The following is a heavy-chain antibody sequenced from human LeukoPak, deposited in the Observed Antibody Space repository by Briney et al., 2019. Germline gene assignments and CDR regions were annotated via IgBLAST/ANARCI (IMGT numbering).Heavy chain of an antibody. V-gene: IGHV3-30-3*01. CDR3: ARDTRGFGVASGFDY. CDR2: ISYDGSNK. CDR1: GFTFSSYA. D-gene: IGHD3-3*01. J-gene: IGHJ4*02. Sequence: GRSLRLSCAASGFTFSSYAMHWVRQAPGKGLEWVAVISYDGSNKYYADSVKGRFTISRDNSKNTLYLQMNSLRAEDTAVYYCARDTRGFGVASGFDYWGQGTLVTVSS.